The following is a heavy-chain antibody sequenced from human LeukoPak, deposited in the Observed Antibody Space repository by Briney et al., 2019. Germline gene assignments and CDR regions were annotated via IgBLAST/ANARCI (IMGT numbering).Heavy chain of an antibody. V-gene: IGHV3-66*02. J-gene: IGHJ6*03. CDR1: GFTVSSNY. Sequence: GGSLRLSCAASGFTVSSNYMSWVRQAPGKGLEWVSVIYSGGSTYYADSVKGRFTISRDNSKNTLDLQMNSLRAEDTAVYYCARDRGRDFWSGSLRYMDVWGKGTTVTVSS. CDR2: IYSGGST. CDR3: ARDRGRDFWSGSLRYMDV. D-gene: IGHD3-3*01.